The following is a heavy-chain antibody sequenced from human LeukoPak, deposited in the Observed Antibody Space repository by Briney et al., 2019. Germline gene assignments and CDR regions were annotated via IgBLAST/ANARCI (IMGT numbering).Heavy chain of an antibody. CDR2: IKQDGSEK. J-gene: IGHJ4*02. D-gene: IGHD1-26*01. CDR3: ARYGIDVGAAGDFDY. Sequence: SGGSLRVSCAASGFTFSAHCLSWVRQAPGKGLEWVANIKQDGSEKYYVDSVRGRFTISRDNAKNSLYLQMNSLRAEDTAVYYCARYGIDVGAAGDFDYWGQGTLVTVSS. V-gene: IGHV3-7*05. CDR1: GFTFSAHC.